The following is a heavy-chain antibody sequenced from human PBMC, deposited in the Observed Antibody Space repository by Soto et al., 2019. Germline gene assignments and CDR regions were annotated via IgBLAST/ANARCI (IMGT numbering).Heavy chain of an antibody. CDR2: ISTYNTNT. CDR3: ARDRGHCSTSTCYFDADY. D-gene: IGHD2-2*01. V-gene: IGHV1-18*01. CDR1: GYTFTNYG. J-gene: IGHJ4*02. Sequence: ASVKVSCKASGYTFTNYGISWVRQAPGQGLEWMGWISTYNTNTNYAQKFQGRVTMATDTATSTVYMEMRSLTFDDTAVYYCARDRGHCSTSTCYFDADYWGQGTLVTVSS.